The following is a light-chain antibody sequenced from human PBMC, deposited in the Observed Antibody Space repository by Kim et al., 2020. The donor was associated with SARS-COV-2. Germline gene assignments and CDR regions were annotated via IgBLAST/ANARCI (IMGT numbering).Light chain of an antibody. CDR3: LQDYSYPYT. Sequence: AIQMTQSPSSLSASVGDRVTITCRASQDIRNDLGWYQQKPGKAPKVLIYAASSLQSAVPSRFSGSGSGTDFTLTISSLQPEDFASYFCLQDYSYPYTFGQGTKLEI. CDR1: QDIRND. V-gene: IGKV1-6*01. J-gene: IGKJ2*01. CDR2: AAS.